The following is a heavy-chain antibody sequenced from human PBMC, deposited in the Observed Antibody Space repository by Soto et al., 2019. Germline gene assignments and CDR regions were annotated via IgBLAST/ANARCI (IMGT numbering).Heavy chain of an antibody. Sequence: GESLKISCAASGFTFSSYWMSWVRQAPGKGLEWVANIKQDGSEKYYVDSVKGRFTISRDNAKNSLYLQMNSLRAEDTAVYYCARVGIAAAGRRGGFLDYWGQGTLVTVSS. D-gene: IGHD6-13*01. CDR1: GFTFSSYW. CDR2: IKQDGSEK. J-gene: IGHJ4*02. CDR3: ARVGIAAAGRRGGFLDY. V-gene: IGHV3-7*04.